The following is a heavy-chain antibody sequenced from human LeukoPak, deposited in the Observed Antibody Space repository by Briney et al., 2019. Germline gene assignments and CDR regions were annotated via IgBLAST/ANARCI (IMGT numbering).Heavy chain of an antibody. CDR3: ARRLYSGSYYRFDP. V-gene: IGHV4-4*09. J-gene: IGHJ5*02. D-gene: IGHD1-26*01. Sequence: SETLSLTCTVSGGSISSYYWSWTRQPPGKGLEWIGYIYTSGSTNYNPSLKSRVTISVDTSKNQFSLKLSSVTAADTAVYYCARRLYSGSYYRFDPWGQGTLVTVSS. CDR2: IYTSGST. CDR1: GGSISSYY.